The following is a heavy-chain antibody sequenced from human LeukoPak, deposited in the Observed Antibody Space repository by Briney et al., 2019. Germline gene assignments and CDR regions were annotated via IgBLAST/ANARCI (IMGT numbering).Heavy chain of an antibody. CDR2: IYESGGT. CDR3: AKCRITMIVVGGAFDI. J-gene: IGHJ3*02. D-gene: IGHD3-22*01. CDR1: GGSISIYY. Sequence: SETLSLTRAVSGGSISIYYWCWMRQPPGKGLEWIGLIYESGGTNYNPSLKSRVTISVDTSKNQFSRKLRFVTAADTAVYYCAKCRITMIVVGGAFDIWGQGTMVTVSS. V-gene: IGHV4-59*01.